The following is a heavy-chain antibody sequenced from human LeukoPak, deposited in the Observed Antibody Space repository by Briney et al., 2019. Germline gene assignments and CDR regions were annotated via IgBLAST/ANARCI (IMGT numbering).Heavy chain of an antibody. D-gene: IGHD3-22*01. Sequence: GGSLRLSCAASGFTFSSYSMNWVRQAPGKGLEWVSYISSSGSTIYYADSVKGRFTISRDNAKNSLYLQMNSLRAEDTAVYYCARDGKEDYDSFSYWGQGTLVTVSS. J-gene: IGHJ4*02. CDR2: ISSSGSTI. CDR1: GFTFSSYS. CDR3: ARDGKEDYDSFSY. V-gene: IGHV3-48*04.